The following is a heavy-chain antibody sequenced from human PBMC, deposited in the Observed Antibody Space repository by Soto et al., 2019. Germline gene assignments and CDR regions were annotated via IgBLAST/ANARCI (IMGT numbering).Heavy chain of an antibody. D-gene: IGHD6-19*01. CDR2: INHSGSA. CDR3: ARGLITGSHYSGGWYYFDS. J-gene: IGHJ4*02. Sequence: QVQLQQSGAGLLKPSETLSLTCAVYGESFSGYIWTWIRQTPGKGLQWIGQINHSGSAYYNPSLKRRVTISVHTSNSQFSRELSSVTAADTAVYYCARGLITGSHYSGGWYYFDSWGQGTQVTVSS. CDR1: GESFSGYI. V-gene: IGHV4-34*01.